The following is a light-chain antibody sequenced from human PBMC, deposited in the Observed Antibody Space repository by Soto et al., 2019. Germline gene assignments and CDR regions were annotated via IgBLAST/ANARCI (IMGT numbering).Light chain of an antibody. J-gene: IGLJ3*02. CDR2: EVS. V-gene: IGLV2-23*02. Sequence: QSALSQPASVSGSPGQSVTISCSGTGNDVGNYNLVSWYQQHPGKVPKLLIYEVSRRPSGVSDRFSASKSGNTASLTISGLQADDEADYYCFSSSGVTTWIFGGGTKVTVL. CDR3: FSSSGVTTWI. CDR1: GNDVGNYNL.